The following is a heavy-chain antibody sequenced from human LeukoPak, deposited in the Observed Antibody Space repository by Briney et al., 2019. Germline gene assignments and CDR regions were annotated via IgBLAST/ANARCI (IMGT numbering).Heavy chain of an antibody. J-gene: IGHJ4*02. CDR3: TTDSVETTLVHFDS. D-gene: IGHD5-18*01. CDR1: GFTFSNYV. V-gene: IGHV3-23*01. CDR2: ITGSGANT. Sequence: PGGSLRLSCAASGFTFSNYVMIWVRQAPRRGLEWVSTITGSGANTYYADSVTGRFTISRDNSKNTLFLRMNSLSAEDTAVYYCTTDSVETTLVHFDSWGQGTLVTVSS.